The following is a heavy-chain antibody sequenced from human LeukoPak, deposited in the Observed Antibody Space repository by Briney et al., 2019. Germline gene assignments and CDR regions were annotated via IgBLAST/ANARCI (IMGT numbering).Heavy chain of an antibody. J-gene: IGHJ4*02. CDR1: TFTVSTNY. Sequence: GGSLRLSCAASTFTVSTNYMTWVRQAPGKGLEWVSMIYSDGSPYYADSVKGRFTISRDNSKNTLNLQMNSLRVEDTAVYYCVPLTDGSVDQWGQGTLVTVSS. D-gene: IGHD3-10*01. CDR2: IYSDGSP. CDR3: VPLTDGSVDQ. V-gene: IGHV3-66*01.